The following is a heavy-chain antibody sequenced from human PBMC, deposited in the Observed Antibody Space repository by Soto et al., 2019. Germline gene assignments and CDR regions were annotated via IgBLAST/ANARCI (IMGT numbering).Heavy chain of an antibody. CDR2: MSNSGDLT. Sequence: EVQLLESGGGLVQPGGSLRLSCAASGFTFSTYAMGWVRQAPGKGLGWVSVMSNSGDLTYYADSVKGRFTISRDNSENTLFLQMSSLRADDTAVHYCAKDATRTSGWYYFDYWGQGTLVTVSS. J-gene: IGHJ4*02. V-gene: IGHV3-23*01. D-gene: IGHD6-19*01. CDR1: GFTFSTYA. CDR3: AKDATRTSGWYYFDY.